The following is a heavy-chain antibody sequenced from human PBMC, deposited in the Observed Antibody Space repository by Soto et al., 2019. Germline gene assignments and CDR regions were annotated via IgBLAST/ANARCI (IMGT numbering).Heavy chain of an antibody. D-gene: IGHD2-15*01. CDR2: IIPIFGTA. V-gene: IGHV1-69*13. CDR3: ASLLGYCSGGSCRPIDY. CDR1: GGTFSSYA. Sequence: SVKVSCKASGGTFSSYAISWVRQAPGQGLEWMGGIIPIFGTANYAQKFQGRVTITADESTSTAYMELSSLRSEDTAVYYCASLLGYCSGGSCRPIDYWGQGTLVTVSS. J-gene: IGHJ4*02.